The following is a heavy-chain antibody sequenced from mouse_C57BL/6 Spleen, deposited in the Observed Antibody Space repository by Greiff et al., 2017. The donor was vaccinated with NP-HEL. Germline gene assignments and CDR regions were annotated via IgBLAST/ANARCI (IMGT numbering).Heavy chain of an antibody. J-gene: IGHJ1*03. CDR1: GFTFSDYG. V-gene: IGHV5-17*01. CDR3: AKGDYYGSSYGYFDV. D-gene: IGHD1-1*01. CDR2: ISSGSSTI. Sequence: EVQLVESGGGLVKPGGSLKLSCAASGFTFSDYGMHWVRQAPETGLEWVAYISSGSSTIYYADTVKGRFTISRDNAKNTLFLQMTSLRSEDTAMYYCAKGDYYGSSYGYFDVWGTGTTVTVSS.